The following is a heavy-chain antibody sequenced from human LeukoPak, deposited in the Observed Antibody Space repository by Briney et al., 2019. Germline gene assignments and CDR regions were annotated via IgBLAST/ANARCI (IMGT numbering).Heavy chain of an antibody. D-gene: IGHD1-14*01. Sequence: PGGSLRLSCAASGFTFSSYSMNWVRQAPGKGLEWVSSISSSSSYIYYADSVKGRFTISRDNAKNTLYLQMNSLRAEDTAVYYCARDLEAISGLNWFDPWGQGTLVTVSS. V-gene: IGHV3-21*01. CDR1: GFTFSSYS. CDR2: ISSSSSYI. CDR3: ARDLEAISGLNWFDP. J-gene: IGHJ5*02.